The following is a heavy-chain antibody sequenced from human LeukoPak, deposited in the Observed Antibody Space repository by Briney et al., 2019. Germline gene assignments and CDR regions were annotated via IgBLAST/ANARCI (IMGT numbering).Heavy chain of an antibody. CDR1: GFTVSSNY. V-gene: IGHV3-66*02. D-gene: IGHD1-26*01. CDR3: ARADFVKWWFDP. J-gene: IGHJ5*02. CDR2: IYSGGST. Sequence: GGSLRLSCAASGFTVSSNYMSWVRQAPGKGLEWVSVIYSGGSTYYADSVKGRFTISRDNSKNTLYLQMNSLRAEDTAVYYCARADFVKWWFDPWGQGTLVTVSS.